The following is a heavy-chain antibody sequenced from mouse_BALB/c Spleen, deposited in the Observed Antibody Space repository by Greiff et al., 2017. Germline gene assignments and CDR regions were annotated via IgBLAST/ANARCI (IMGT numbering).Heavy chain of an antibody. D-gene: IGHD1-1*01. Sequence: QVQLKESGPELVRPGVSVKISCKGSGYTFTDYAMHWVKQSHAKSLEWIGVISTYYGNTNYNQKFKGKATMTVDKSSSTAYMELARLTSEDSAIYYCARDYGSSYFDYWGQGTTLTVSS. CDR2: ISTYYGNT. V-gene: IGHV1-67*01. J-gene: IGHJ2*01. CDR3: ARDYGSSYFDY. CDR1: GYTFTDYA.